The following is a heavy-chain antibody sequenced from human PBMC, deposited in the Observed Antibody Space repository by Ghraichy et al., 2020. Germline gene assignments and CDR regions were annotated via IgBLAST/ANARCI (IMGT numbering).Heavy chain of an antibody. J-gene: IGHJ6*02. Sequence: GESLNISCAASGFTFSNAWMSWVRQAPGKGLEWVGRIKSKTDGGTTDYAAPVKGRFTISRDDSKNTLYLQMNSLKTEDTAVYYCGGAYYYYGMDVWGQGTTVTVSS. CDR2: IKSKTDGGTT. CDR1: GFTFSNAW. CDR3: GGAYYYYGMDV. V-gene: IGHV3-15*01.